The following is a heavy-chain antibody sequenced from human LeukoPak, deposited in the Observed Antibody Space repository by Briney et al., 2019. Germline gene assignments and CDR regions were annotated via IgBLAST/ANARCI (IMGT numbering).Heavy chain of an antibody. Sequence: SETLSLTCAVSGGSISGGGYSWSWIRQPPGKGLEWIGYIYHSGSTYYNPSLKSRVTISVDRSKNQFSLKLSSVTAADTAVYYCARESNYPGNAFDIWGQGTMVTVSS. J-gene: IGHJ3*02. V-gene: IGHV4-30-2*01. D-gene: IGHD5-24*01. CDR2: IYHSGST. CDR1: GGSISGGGYS. CDR3: ARESNYPGNAFDI.